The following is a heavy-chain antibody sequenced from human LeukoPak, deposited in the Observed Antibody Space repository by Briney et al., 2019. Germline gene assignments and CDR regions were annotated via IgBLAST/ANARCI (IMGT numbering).Heavy chain of an antibody. D-gene: IGHD3-16*02. CDR3: AKDYDYVWGSYRYTYFDH. CDR2: VCGSGGGT. CDR1: GFTFSTYA. V-gene: IGHV3-23*01. J-gene: IGHJ4*02. Sequence: GGSLRLSCAASGFTFSTYAMSWVRQAPGTGLEWVSAVCGSGGGTYYVESVRGRFTISRDNSRNTLFMQMHSLRAEDTAIYYCAKDYDYVWGSYRYTYFDHWAQGTLVPIP.